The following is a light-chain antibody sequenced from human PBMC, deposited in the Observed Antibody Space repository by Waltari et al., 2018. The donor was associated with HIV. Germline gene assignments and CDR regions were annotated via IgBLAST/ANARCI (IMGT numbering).Light chain of an antibody. CDR3: YSTDNSDNHTSV. CDR1: ALPKKY. Sequence: SYDLTQPPSVSVSPGQMARITCSGDALPKKYVSWYQKQSGQAPGVIYGDNERPSGIPERFSGSSSGTMVTLSISGAQVEDETELYCYSTDNSDNHTSVFGGGTKLTVL. V-gene: IGLV3-10*01. CDR2: GDN. J-gene: IGLJ2*01.